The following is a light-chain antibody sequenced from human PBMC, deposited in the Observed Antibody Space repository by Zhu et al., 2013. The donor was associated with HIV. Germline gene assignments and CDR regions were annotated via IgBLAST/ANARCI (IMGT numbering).Light chain of an antibody. Sequence: DIVMTQSPLSLPVSPGEPASISCRSSQSLVHGNGYNYLDWYLQKPGQSPQLLIYLGSDRASGVPDRFSGSGSGTDFTLKISRVEAEDVGVYYCTQVLQTPITFGQGTRLEIK. J-gene: IGKJ5*01. CDR2: LGS. V-gene: IGKV2-28*01. CDR1: QSLVHGNGYNY. CDR3: TQVLQTPIT.